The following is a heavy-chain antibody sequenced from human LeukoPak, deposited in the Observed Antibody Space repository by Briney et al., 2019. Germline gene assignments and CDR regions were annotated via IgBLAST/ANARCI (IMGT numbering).Heavy chain of an antibody. J-gene: IGHJ4*02. CDR3: ARDQWLVRRTTGFDY. V-gene: IGHV4-39*07. Sequence: SETLSLTCTVSGGSISSSSYYWGWIRQPPGKGLEWIGEINHSGSTNYNPSLKSRVTISVDTSKNQFSLKLSSVTAADTAVYYCARDQWLVRRTTGFDYWGQGTLVTVSS. D-gene: IGHD6-19*01. CDR2: INHSGST. CDR1: GGSISSSSYY.